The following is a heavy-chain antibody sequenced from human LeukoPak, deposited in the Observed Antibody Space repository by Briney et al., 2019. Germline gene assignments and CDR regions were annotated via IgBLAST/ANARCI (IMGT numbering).Heavy chain of an antibody. V-gene: IGHV4-4*07. CDR2: IYTSGST. J-gene: IGHJ5*02. CDR1: GGSISSYY. D-gene: IGHD6-13*01. CDR3: AKQPGYSSSWYQTGWFDP. Sequence: SETLSLTCTVSGGSISSYYWSWIRQPAGKGLEWIGRIYTSGSTNYNPSLKSRVTMSVDTSKNQFSLKLSSVTAADTAVYYCAKQPGYSSSWYQTGWFDPWGQGTLVTVSS.